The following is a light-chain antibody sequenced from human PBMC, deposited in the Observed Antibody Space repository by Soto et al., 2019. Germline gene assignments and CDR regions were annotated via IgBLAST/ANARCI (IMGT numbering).Light chain of an antibody. CDR1: QSVSSN. V-gene: IGKV3-15*01. Sequence: EIVMTQSPATLSVSPGERATLSCRASQSVSSNLAWYQRKPGQAPRLLIYSASTRGTGVPARFSGSGSGTEFTLTISSLQSEDFAVYYGQQYYNWAWTFGQGTKVEIK. CDR3: QQYYNWAWT. J-gene: IGKJ1*01. CDR2: SAS.